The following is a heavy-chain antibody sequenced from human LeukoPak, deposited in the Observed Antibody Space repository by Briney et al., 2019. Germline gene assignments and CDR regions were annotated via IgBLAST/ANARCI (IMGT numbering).Heavy chain of an antibody. CDR1: GFTFSSYW. CDR2: IKQDGSEK. CDR3: ARDRKYYDFWSGHHDAFDI. J-gene: IGHJ3*02. D-gene: IGHD3-3*01. V-gene: IGHV3-7*01. Sequence: PGGSLRLSCAASGFTFSSYWMSWVRQAPGKGLEWVANIKQDGSEKYYVDSVKGRFTISRDNAKNSLYLQMNSLRAEDTAVYYCARDRKYYDFWSGHHDAFDIWGQGTMVTVSS.